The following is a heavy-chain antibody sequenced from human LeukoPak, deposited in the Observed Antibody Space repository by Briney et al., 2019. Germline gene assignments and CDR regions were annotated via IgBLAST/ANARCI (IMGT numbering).Heavy chain of an antibody. CDR1: GGSISSYY. V-gene: IGHV4-59*12. CDR3: ARDGFDGGYLDY. J-gene: IGHJ4*02. D-gene: IGHD4-23*01. Sequence: SETLSLTCTVSGGSISSYYWSWIRQPPGKGLEWIGYIYYSGSTNSNPSLKSRVTISVDTSKNQFSLKLSSVTAADTAVYYCARDGFDGGYLDYWGQGTLVTVSS. CDR2: IYYSGST.